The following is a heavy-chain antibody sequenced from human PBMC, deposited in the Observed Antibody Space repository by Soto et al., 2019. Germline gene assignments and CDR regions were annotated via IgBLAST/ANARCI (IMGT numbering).Heavy chain of an antibody. CDR3: ARANGDYGYYDGMDV. J-gene: IGHJ6*02. CDR1: GFTVSSNY. CDR2: IYSGGST. D-gene: IGHD4-17*01. V-gene: IGHV3-53*04. Sequence: EVQLVESGGGLVQPGGSLRLSCAASGFTVSSNYMSWVRQAPGKGLEWVSVIYSGGSTYYADSVKGRFTISRHNSKNTLYLQMNSRRAEDTAVYYCARANGDYGYYDGMDVWGQGTTVTVSS.